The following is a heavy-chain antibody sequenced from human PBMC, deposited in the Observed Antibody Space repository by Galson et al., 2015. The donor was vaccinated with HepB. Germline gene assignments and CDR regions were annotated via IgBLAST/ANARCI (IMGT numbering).Heavy chain of an antibody. CDR2: VSPYNGDA. V-gene: IGHV1-18*01. Sequence: SVKVSCKASGYTFNNHFIIWVRQAPGQGLEWLGWVSPYNGDAKSVQKFQHRVTMTTDTSTTTAYMELRSLRSDDTAVYYCARGALTNHFLDHWGQGTLVAVSS. CDR1: GYTFNNHF. D-gene: IGHD3-9*01. J-gene: IGHJ4*02. CDR3: ARGALTNHFLDH.